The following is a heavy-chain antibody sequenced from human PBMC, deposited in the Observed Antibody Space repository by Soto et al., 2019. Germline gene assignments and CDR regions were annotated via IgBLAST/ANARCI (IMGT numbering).Heavy chain of an antibody. D-gene: IGHD3-9*01. CDR2: IYYSGST. CDR3: VRWYYDILTGYSDAFDI. J-gene: IGHJ3*02. Sequence: QLQLQESGPGLVKPSETLSLTCTVSGGSISSSSYYWGWIRQPPGKGLEWIGSIYYSGSTYYNPSLKSRVTISVDTSKNQFSLKLSSVTAADTAVYYCVRWYYDILTGYSDAFDIWGQGTMVTVSS. CDR1: GGSISSSSYY. V-gene: IGHV4-39*01.